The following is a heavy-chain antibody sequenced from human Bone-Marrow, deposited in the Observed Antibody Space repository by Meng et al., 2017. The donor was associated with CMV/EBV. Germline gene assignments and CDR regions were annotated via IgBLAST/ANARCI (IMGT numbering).Heavy chain of an antibody. CDR2: IRQDGSEK. CDR3: AREAGGIAASPKGGMDV. V-gene: IGHV3-7*01. CDR1: GFTFSSYW. Sequence: GESLKISCAASGFTFSSYWMSWVRQAPGKGLEWVANIRQDGSEKYYVDSVKGRFTISRDNAKNSLYLQMNSLRAEDTAVYYCAREAGGIAASPKGGMDVWGQGTTVTGSS. J-gene: IGHJ6*02. D-gene: IGHD6-13*01.